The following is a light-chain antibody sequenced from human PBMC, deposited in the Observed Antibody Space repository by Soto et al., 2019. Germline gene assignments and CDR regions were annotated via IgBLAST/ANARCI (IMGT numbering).Light chain of an antibody. CDR1: SSDVGTYNY. J-gene: IGLJ1*01. CDR3: GAYADSPRYV. V-gene: IGLV2-11*01. Sequence: QSALTQPRSVSGSLGQSVTISCTGTSSDVGTYNYVSWYQQHPGKAPKVMIYDVSARPSGVPDRFSGSKSGNTASLTMSGLQAEDEADYDSGAYADSPRYVLGTGTKVTVL. CDR2: DVS.